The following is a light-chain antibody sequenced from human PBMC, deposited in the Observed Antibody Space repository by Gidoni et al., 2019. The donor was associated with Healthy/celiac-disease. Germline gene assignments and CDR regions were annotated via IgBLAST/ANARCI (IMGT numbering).Light chain of an antibody. Sequence: SVLPQPPSVSGAPRQRVTISCTGRSSNIGAGYDVHWYQQLPGTAPKLLIYGNSNRPSGVPDRFSGSKSGTSASLAITGLQAEDEADYYCQSYDSSLSGSVFGGGTKLTVL. V-gene: IGLV1-40*01. CDR2: GNS. J-gene: IGLJ2*01. CDR3: QSYDSSLSGSV. CDR1: SSNIGAGYD.